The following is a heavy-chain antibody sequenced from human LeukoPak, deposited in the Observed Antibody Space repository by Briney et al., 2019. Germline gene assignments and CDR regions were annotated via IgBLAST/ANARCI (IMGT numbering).Heavy chain of an antibody. CDR3: ARSHRSTFDP. CDR1: GFTFSSYE. CDR2: ISSSGSTI. Sequence: PGGSLRLSCAASGFTFSSYEMNWVRQAPGKGLEWVSYISSSGSTIYYADSVKGRFTISRDNAKNSLYLQMNSLRAEDTAVYYCARSHRSTFDPWGQGTLVTVSS. J-gene: IGHJ5*02. V-gene: IGHV3-48*03. D-gene: IGHD3-10*01.